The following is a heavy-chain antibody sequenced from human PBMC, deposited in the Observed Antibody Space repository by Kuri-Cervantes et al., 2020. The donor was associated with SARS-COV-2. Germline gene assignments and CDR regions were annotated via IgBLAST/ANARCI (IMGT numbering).Heavy chain of an antibody. Sequence: GSLRLSCAASGFTFSDYYMSWIRQPPGKGLEWIGEINHSGSTNYNPSLKSRVTISVDTSKNQFSLKLSSVTAADTAGYYCARAGDNWGQGDDAFDIWGQGTMVTVSS. D-gene: IGHD7-27*01. V-gene: IGHV4-34*01. CDR1: GFTFSDYY. J-gene: IGHJ3*02. CDR3: ARAGDNWGQGDDAFDI. CDR2: INHSGST.